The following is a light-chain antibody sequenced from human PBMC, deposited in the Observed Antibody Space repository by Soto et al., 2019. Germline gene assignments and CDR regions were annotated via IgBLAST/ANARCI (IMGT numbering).Light chain of an antibody. CDR1: QSISSW. CDR2: DAS. Sequence: DIQMTQSPSALSASVGDRVNITSRASQSISSWLAWYQQKPGKAPKLLIYDASSLESGVPSRFSGSGSGTEFTLTISSLQPDDFATYYCQQYNSYSCTFGQGTKVDI. V-gene: IGKV1-5*01. J-gene: IGKJ1*01. CDR3: QQYNSYSCT.